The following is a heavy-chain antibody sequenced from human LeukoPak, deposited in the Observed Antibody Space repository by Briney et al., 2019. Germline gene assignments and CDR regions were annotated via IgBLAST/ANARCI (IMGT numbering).Heavy chain of an antibody. D-gene: IGHD3-10*01. J-gene: IGHJ4*02. CDR1: GFTFGDYA. CDR3: TRHHFGELYPFDY. V-gene: IGHV3-49*04. CDR2: IRSKAYGGTT. Sequence: GGPLRLSCTASGFTFGDYAMSWVRQAPGKGLEWVGFIRSKAYGGTTEYAASVKGRFTISRDDSKSIAYLQMNSLKTEDTAVYYCTRHHFGELYPFDYWGQGTLVTVSS.